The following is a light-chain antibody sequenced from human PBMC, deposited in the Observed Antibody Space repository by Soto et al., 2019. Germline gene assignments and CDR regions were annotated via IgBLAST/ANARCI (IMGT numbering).Light chain of an antibody. CDR2: ASN. Sequence: QSVLTQPPSVSGAPGQRVTIPCTGSSSNIGAGYDVQWYQQLPGTVPKLLIYASNNRPSGVPDRFSVSKSDTSASLAITGLQAENEAAYYCQYFDSSLTVWVFGGGTKVTVL. CDR3: QYFDSSLTVWV. V-gene: IGLV1-40*01. CDR1: SSNIGAGYD. J-gene: IGLJ3*02.